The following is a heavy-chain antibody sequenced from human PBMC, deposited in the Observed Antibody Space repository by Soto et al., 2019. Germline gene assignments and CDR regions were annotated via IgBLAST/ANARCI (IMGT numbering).Heavy chain of an antibody. CDR1: GYTFTSYG. Sequence: QVQLVQSGAEVKKPGASVKVSCKASGYTFTSYGISWVRQAPGQGLEWMGWISAYNDNTNYAQKLQGRVTMTTDTSTSTAYMELRSLRSDDTAVYYCARDVYYDILTGYYPIPYGMDVWGQGTTVTVSS. J-gene: IGHJ6*02. CDR3: ARDVYYDILTGYYPIPYGMDV. CDR2: ISAYNDNT. D-gene: IGHD3-9*01. V-gene: IGHV1-18*01.